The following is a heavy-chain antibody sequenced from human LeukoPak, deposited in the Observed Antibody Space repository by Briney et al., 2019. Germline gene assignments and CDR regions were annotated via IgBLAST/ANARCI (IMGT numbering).Heavy chain of an antibody. J-gene: IGHJ6*02. Sequence: SETLSLTCAVYGGSFSGYYWSWIRQPPGKGLEWIGEINHSGSTNYNPSLKSRVTISVDTSKNQFSLKLSSVTAADTAVYYCARCDSSGYYYYYYGMDVWGRGTTVTVSS. D-gene: IGHD3-22*01. CDR1: GGSFSGYY. CDR3: ARCDSSGYYYYYYGMDV. CDR2: INHSGST. V-gene: IGHV4-34*01.